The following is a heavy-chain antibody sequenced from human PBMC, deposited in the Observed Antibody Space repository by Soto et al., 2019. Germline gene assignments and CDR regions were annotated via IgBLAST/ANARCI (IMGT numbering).Heavy chain of an antibody. J-gene: IGHJ5*02. CDR1: GGSFSVYY. V-gene: IGHV4-34*01. Sequence: PSEALSVTCAFYGGSFSVYYWSWIRQPPGKGLEWIGEINHSGSTNYNPSLKSRVTISVDTSKNQFSLKLSSVTAADTAVYYCARGPAAGNGSGWFDPWGQGTMVTVSS. CDR3: ARGPAAGNGSGWFDP. D-gene: IGHD6-13*01. CDR2: INHSGST.